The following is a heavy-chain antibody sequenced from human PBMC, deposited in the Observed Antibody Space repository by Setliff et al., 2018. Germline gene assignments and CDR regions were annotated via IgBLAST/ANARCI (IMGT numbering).Heavy chain of an antibody. V-gene: IGHV4-39*07. D-gene: IGHD3-22*01. CDR1: GGSISSSSYQ. CDR3: ARGRYFESSSYYFPFDY. J-gene: IGHJ4*02. CDR2: IYYSGTA. Sequence: SETLSLTCTVSGGSISSSSYQWGWVRQTPGKGLECIGSIYYSGTAYYTPSLKSRVTISIDSSKNQMSLRMTSVTAADTAVYYCARGRYFESSSYYFPFDYWGLGTLVTVSS.